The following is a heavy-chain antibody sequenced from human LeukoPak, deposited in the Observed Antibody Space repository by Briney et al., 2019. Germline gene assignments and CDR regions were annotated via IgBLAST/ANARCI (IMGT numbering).Heavy chain of an antibody. CDR1: GFTFSDYY. CDR3: ARVGFRTYYYDSSGYYYGFGAFDI. Sequence: GGSLRLSCAASGFTFSDYYMSWIRQAPGKGLEWVSYISSSGSTIYYADSVKGRFTISRDNAKNSLYLQMNSLRAEDTAVYYCARVGFRTYYYDSSGYYYGFGAFDIWGQGTMVTVSS. J-gene: IGHJ3*02. V-gene: IGHV3-11*04. D-gene: IGHD3-22*01. CDR2: ISSSGSTI.